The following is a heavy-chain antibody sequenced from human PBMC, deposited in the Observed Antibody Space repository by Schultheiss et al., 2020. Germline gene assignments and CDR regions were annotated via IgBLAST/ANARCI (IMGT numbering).Heavy chain of an antibody. D-gene: IGHD3-10*01. J-gene: IGHJ4*02. Sequence: SGPTLVKPTQTLTLTCTFSGFSLSTSGVGVGWIRQPPGKAPEWLALIYWNDDKRYSPSLKSRLTITKDTSKNQVVLTMTNMDPVDTATYYCAHSRGTIWFGESNYYFDYWGQGTLVTVSS. V-gene: IGHV2-5*01. CDR1: GFSLSTSGVG. CDR2: IYWNDDK. CDR3: AHSRGTIWFGESNYYFDY.